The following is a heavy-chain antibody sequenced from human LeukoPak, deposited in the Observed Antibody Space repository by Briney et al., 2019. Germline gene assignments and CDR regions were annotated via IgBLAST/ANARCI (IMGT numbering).Heavy chain of an antibody. CDR3: ARDYGDYFDY. CDR2: IDPSDSYT. V-gene: IGHV5-10-1*01. CDR1: GYSLTSYW. D-gene: IGHD4-17*01. J-gene: IGHJ4*02. Sequence: GESLKISCKGSGYSLTSYWISWVRQMPGKGLEWMGRIDPSDSYTNYSPSFQGHVTISADKSISTAYLQWSSLKASDTAMYYCARDYGDYFDYWGQGTLVTVSS.